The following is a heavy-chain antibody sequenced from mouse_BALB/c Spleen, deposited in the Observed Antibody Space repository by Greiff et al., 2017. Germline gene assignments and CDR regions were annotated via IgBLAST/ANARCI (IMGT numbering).Heavy chain of an antibody. V-gene: IGHV1S127*01. Sequence: QVQLQQPGAELVKPGASVKMSCKASGYTFTSYWMHWVKQRPGQGLEWIGVIDPSDSYTSYNQKFKGKATLTVDTSSSTAYMQLSSLTSEDSAVYYCTRNYGNPYYDAMDYWGQGTSVTVSS. CDR3: TRNYGNPYYDAMDY. CDR2: IDPSDSYT. D-gene: IGHD2-1*01. J-gene: IGHJ4*01. CDR1: GYTFTSYW.